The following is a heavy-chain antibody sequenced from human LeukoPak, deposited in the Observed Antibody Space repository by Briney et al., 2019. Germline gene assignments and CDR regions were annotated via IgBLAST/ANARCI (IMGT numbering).Heavy chain of an antibody. J-gene: IGHJ4*02. CDR1: GYTFTSYY. Sequence: SVKVSCKASGYTFTSYYMHWVRQAPGQGLEWMGRIIPILGIANYAQKFQGRVTITADKSTSTAYMELSSLRSEDTAVYYCARSEGDYGDYVQDYWGQGTLVTVSS. V-gene: IGHV1-69*02. CDR3: ARSEGDYGDYVQDY. CDR2: IIPILGIA. D-gene: IGHD4-17*01.